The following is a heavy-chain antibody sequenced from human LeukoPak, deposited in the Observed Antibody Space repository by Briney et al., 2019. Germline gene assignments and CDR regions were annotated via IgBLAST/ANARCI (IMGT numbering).Heavy chain of an antibody. J-gene: IGHJ4*02. CDR1: GYTFTGYY. CDR2: INPNSGGT. D-gene: IGHD2-15*01. Sequence: ASVKVSCKASGYTFTGYYMHWVRQAPGQGLEWMGWINPNSGGTNYAQKFQGRVTMTRDTYISTAYMELSRLRSDDTAVYYCARDRLSCSGGSCYGGSDYWGQGTLVTVSS. V-gene: IGHV1-2*02. CDR3: ARDRLSCSGGSCYGGSDY.